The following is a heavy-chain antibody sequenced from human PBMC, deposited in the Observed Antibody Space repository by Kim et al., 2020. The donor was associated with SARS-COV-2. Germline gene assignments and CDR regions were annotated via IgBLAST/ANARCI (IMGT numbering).Heavy chain of an antibody. D-gene: IGHD6-13*01. J-gene: IGHJ4*02. CDR3: ARGYVVGAAGMYY. Sequence: SPSFQGNVTISADKSISTAYLQWSSLKASDTAMYYCARGYVVGAAGMYYWGQGTLVTVSS. V-gene: IGHV5-10-1*01.